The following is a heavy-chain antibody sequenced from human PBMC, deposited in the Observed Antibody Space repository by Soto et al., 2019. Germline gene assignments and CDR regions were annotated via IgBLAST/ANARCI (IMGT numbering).Heavy chain of an antibody. CDR2: IGTAGDT. J-gene: IGHJ4*02. D-gene: IGHD2-15*01. Sequence: QTGGSLRLSCEASGFTFSGFDMHWVRQPTGKGLEWVSTIGTAGDTYYAVSVKGRFTISRDNAKNSLSLQMNSLRAGDTAVYFCPRGQEVGAHFFDSWGQGTQVTVSS. CDR1: GFTFSGFD. V-gene: IGHV3-13*01. CDR3: PRGQEVGAHFFDS.